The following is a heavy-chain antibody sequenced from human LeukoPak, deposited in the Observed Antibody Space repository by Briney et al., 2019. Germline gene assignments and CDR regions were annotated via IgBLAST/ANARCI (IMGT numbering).Heavy chain of an antibody. V-gene: IGHV3-53*01. J-gene: IGHJ5*02. Sequence: GGSLRLSCAASGFTVISNYMSWVRQAPGKGLEWVSVIYSGGSTYYADSVKGRFTISRDNSKNTLYLQMNSLRAEDTAVYYCAKGVKLGWFDPWGQGTLVTVSS. CDR3: AKGVKLGWFDP. CDR2: IYSGGST. D-gene: IGHD3-10*01. CDR1: GFTVISNY.